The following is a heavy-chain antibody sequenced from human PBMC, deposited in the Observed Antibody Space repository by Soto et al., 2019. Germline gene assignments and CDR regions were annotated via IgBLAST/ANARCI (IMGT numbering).Heavy chain of an antibody. D-gene: IGHD3-3*01. CDR1: GFTFSSYA. V-gene: IGHV3-23*01. CDR2: ISGSAGST. CDR3: GKGSLLRFLPSSFDY. Sequence: GGSLRLSCAASGFTFSSYAMTWVRQAPGKGLEGVSGISGSAGSTYYADSVRGRFTISRDNSKNTLYLQVNSLRAEGTAVYYCGKGSLLRFLPSSFDYRGQGTLVTVSS. J-gene: IGHJ4*02.